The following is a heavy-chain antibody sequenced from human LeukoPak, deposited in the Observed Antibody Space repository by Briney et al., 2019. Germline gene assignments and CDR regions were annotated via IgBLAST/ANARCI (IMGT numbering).Heavy chain of an antibody. CDR1: GGSISSGGYS. D-gene: IGHD3-10*01. CDR2: IYYSGST. V-gene: IGHV4-30-4*07. CDR3: AREGRLLWFGTRDAFDI. Sequence: KPSETLSLTCAVSGGSISSGGYSWSWIRQPPGKGLEWIGYIYYSGSTYYNPSLKSRVTISVDTSKNQFSLKLSSVTAADTAVYYCAREGRLLWFGTRDAFDIWGQGTMVTVSS. J-gene: IGHJ3*02.